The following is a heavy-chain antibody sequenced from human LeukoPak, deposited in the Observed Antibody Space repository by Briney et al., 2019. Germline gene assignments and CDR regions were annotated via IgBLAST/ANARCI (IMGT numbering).Heavy chain of an antibody. Sequence: SETLSLTCTVSGGSVSSGSYYWSWIRQPPGTGLEWIGYIYYSGSTNYNPSLKSRVTLSVDTSKNQFSLKLSSVTAADTAVYYCARTGVTAIYWGQGTLVTVSS. J-gene: IGHJ4*02. CDR1: GGSVSSGSYY. V-gene: IGHV4-61*01. D-gene: IGHD2-21*02. CDR3: ARTGVTAIY. CDR2: IYYSGST.